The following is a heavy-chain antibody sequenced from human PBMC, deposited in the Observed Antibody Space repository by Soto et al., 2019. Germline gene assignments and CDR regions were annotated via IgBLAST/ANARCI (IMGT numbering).Heavy chain of an antibody. CDR1: GFTFSSYA. CDR2: ISGSGGST. V-gene: IGHV3-23*01. J-gene: IGHJ6*03. D-gene: IGHD5-18*01. Sequence: EVQLLESGGGLVQPGGSLRLSCAASGFTFSSYAMSWVRQAPGKGLEWVSAISGSGGSTYYADSVKGRFTISRDNSKNTLYLQMNSLRDEDTAVYYCAKDLDTASRHYYYYYMDVWGKGTTVTVSS. CDR3: AKDLDTASRHYYYYYMDV.